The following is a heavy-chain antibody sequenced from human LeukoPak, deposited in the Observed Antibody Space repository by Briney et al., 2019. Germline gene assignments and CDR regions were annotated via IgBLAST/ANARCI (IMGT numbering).Heavy chain of an antibody. CDR2: ISGSGGST. J-gene: IGHJ4*02. CDR1: GFTFSSYA. CDR3: AKDGTLGLGIGYYFDY. D-gene: IGHD7-27*01. V-gene: IGHV3-23*01. Sequence: QPGGSLRLSCAASGFTFSSYAMSWVRQAPGKGLEWVSAISGSGGSTYYADSVKGRFTISRDNSKNTLYLQMNSLRAEDTAVYYCAKDGTLGLGIGYYFDYWGQGTLVTVSS.